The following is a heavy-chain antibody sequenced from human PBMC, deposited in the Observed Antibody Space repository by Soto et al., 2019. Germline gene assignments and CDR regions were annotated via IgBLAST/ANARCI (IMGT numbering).Heavy chain of an antibody. CDR1: GGTFSSYA. Sequence: QVQLVQSGAEVKKPGSSVKVSCKASGGTFSSYAFSWVRQAPEHGLAWMGGILPMFGTTNHAQKFQGRVTRSADESTSTTYMELRSLRAEDTAVYDWARDQYRGYSRTDGHVDDWGQGTLGTVSS. J-gene: IGHJ4*02. CDR3: ARDQYRGYSRTDGHVDD. D-gene: IGHD5-12*01. V-gene: IGHV1-69*01. CDR2: ILPMFGTT.